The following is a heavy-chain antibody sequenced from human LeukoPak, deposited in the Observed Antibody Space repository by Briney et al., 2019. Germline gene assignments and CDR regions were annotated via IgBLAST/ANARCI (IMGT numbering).Heavy chain of an antibody. Sequence: SQTLSLTCAVSGGSISSGGYSWSWIRQPPGKGLEWIGYIYHSGSTYYNPSLKSRVTISVDRSKNQFSLKLSSVTAADTAVYYCASIREDSSGYSDYWGQGTLVTVSS. CDR3: ASIREDSSGYSDY. CDR2: IYHSGST. J-gene: IGHJ4*02. V-gene: IGHV4-30-2*01. CDR1: GGSISSGGYS. D-gene: IGHD3-22*01.